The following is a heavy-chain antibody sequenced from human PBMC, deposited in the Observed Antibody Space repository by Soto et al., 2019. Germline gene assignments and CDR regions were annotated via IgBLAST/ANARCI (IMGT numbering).Heavy chain of an antibody. CDR3: ARDKSYALAV. J-gene: IGHJ6*02. CDR2: INSDGSST. CDR1: GFDFSNSW. D-gene: IGHD4-17*01. V-gene: IGHV3-74*03. Sequence: LRLSCAASGFDFSNSWMHWVRQVPGKGLVWVSHINSDGSSTTYADPVKGRFTISRDNARTTVYLQLDSLRVEDTAVYYCARDKSYALAVWGQGTTVTVSS.